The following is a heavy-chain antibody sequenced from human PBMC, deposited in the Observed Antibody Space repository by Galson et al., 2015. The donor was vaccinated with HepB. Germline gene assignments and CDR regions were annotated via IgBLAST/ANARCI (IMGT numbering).Heavy chain of an antibody. Sequence: TLSLTCSVSGGSFISSSYYWGFIRQPPGKGLEWIGSIYYTGSTFSNPSFMSRVTISVDTSKRQFSLKLSSVTAADTAVYFCARLSVMGWLRGYFDYWGQGSLVTVSS. CDR2: IYYTGST. D-gene: IGHD3-16*01. V-gene: IGHV4-39*01. CDR1: GGSFISSSYY. J-gene: IGHJ4*02. CDR3: ARLSVMGWLRGYFDY.